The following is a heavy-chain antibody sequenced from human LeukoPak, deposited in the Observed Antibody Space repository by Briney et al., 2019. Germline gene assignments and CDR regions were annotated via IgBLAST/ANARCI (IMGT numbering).Heavy chain of an antibody. Sequence: KPGESLKISCKGSGDSFTSYWIGWVRQMPGKGLEWMGIIYPGDSDTRYSPSFQGQVTISADKSISTAYLQWSSLKASDTAMYYCASSYYDSSGLLNWFDPWGQGTLVTVSS. J-gene: IGHJ5*02. V-gene: IGHV5-51*01. D-gene: IGHD3-22*01. CDR2: IYPGDSDT. CDR3: ASSYYDSSGLLNWFDP. CDR1: GDSFTSYW.